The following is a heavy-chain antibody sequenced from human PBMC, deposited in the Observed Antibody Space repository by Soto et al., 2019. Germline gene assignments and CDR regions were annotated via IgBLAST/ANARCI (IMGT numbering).Heavy chain of an antibody. D-gene: IGHD1-26*01. CDR3: ARGLGLYYFDY. J-gene: IGHJ4*02. CDR1: GYTFTNYA. CDR2: INAGNGKT. Sequence: ASVKVSCKASGYTFTNYAIHWVLQAPGQRLEWMGWINAGNGKTKYSQNFQGRVTITRDTSASIVYMELSSLRSEDTAVYYCARGLGLYYFDYWGQGTLVTVSS. V-gene: IGHV1-3*01.